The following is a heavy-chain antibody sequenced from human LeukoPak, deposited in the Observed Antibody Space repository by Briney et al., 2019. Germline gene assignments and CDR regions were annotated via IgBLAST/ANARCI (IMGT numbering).Heavy chain of an antibody. D-gene: IGHD3-10*01. Sequence: SETLSLTCTVSGGPISSGDYYWSWIRQPPGKGLEWIGYIYYSGSTYYNPSLKSRVTISVDTSKNQFSLKLSSVTAADTAVYYCARAQDESYSDAFDIWGQGTMVTVSS. J-gene: IGHJ3*02. CDR1: GGPISSGDYY. V-gene: IGHV4-30-4*08. CDR2: IYYSGST. CDR3: ARAQDESYSDAFDI.